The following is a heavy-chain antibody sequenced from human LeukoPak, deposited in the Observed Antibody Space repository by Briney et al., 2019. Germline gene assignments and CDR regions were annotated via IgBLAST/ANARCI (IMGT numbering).Heavy chain of an antibody. J-gene: IGHJ3*02. V-gene: IGHV3-30*03. CDR3: ARDRGYSSGWGLDAFDI. CDR2: ISYDGSNK. D-gene: IGHD6-19*01. Sequence: PGRSLRLSCAASGFTFSSYGMHWVRQAPGKGLEWVAVISYDGSNKYYADSVKGRFTISRDNAKNSLYLQMNSLRAEDTAVYYCARDRGYSSGWGLDAFDIWGQGTMVTVSS. CDR1: GFTFSSYG.